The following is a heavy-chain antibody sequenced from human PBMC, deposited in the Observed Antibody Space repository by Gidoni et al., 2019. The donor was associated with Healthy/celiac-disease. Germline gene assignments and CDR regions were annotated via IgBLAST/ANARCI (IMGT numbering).Heavy chain of an antibody. J-gene: IGHJ6*02. V-gene: IGHV3-23*01. D-gene: IGHD3-3*01. CDR2: SSGSGGST. CDR1: GFPFSRYA. Sequence: EVQLLESGGGLVQPGGSLRLSCAASGFPFSRYAMSWVRQAPGKGLEWVAASSGSGGSTYYADSVKGRFTISRDNSKNTLYLQMNSLRAEDTAVYYCAKGPLYYDFWSGYYPDNYYYGMDVWGQGTTVTVSS. CDR3: AKGPLYYDFWSGYYPDNYYYGMDV.